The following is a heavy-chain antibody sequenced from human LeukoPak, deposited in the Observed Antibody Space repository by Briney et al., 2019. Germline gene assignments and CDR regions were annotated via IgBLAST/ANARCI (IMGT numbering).Heavy chain of an antibody. J-gene: IGHJ4*02. V-gene: IGHV4-59*01. D-gene: IGHD6-19*01. CDR1: GASISSCY. CDR3: ARADSSGMYYFDY. Sequence: SETLSLTCTVSGASISSCYWSWIRQPPGKGLEWIGEIYYSGSTNNNPSLKSRVTISVDTPKNQFSLKLSSVTAADTAVYYCARADSSGMYYFDYWGQGTLVTVSS. CDR2: IYYSGST.